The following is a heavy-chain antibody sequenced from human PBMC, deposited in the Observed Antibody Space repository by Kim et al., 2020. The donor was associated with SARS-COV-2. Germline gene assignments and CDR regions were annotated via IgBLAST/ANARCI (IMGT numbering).Heavy chain of an antibody. CDR1: GGSISSSSNW. CDR3: ARRGYYESSGSHAFDI. V-gene: IGHV4-4*02. J-gene: IGHJ3*02. D-gene: IGHD3-22*01. Sequence: SETLSLTCAVSGGSISSSSNWWSWVRQPPGKGLEWIGEISHSGSTNDNPSLRSRVTISVDKSKNQFSLKLTSVTAADTAVYYCARRGYYESSGSHAFDIWGQGTMVTVSS. CDR2: ISHSGST.